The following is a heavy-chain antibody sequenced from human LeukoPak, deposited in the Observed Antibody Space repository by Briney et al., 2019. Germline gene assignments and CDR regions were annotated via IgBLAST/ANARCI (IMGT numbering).Heavy chain of an antibody. V-gene: IGHV3-30*02. Sequence: GGSLRLSCAASGFPFNSYAMHWVRQAPGKGLEWVAMIWYDGSNKYYADSVKGRFTIPRDNSKNTLYLQMSSLRPEDTAVYYCAKGAYLRYFEWLWANWGQGTLVTVSS. CDR1: GFPFNSYA. CDR2: IWYDGSNK. CDR3: AKGAYLRYFEWLWAN. D-gene: IGHD3-9*01. J-gene: IGHJ4*02.